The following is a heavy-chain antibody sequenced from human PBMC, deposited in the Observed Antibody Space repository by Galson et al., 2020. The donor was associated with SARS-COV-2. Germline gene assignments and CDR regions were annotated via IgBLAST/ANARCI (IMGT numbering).Heavy chain of an antibody. CDR3: ARVDLWSGSGGDAVDI. D-gene: IGHD3-3*01. CDR1: GFSFSTYD. Sequence: GGFLRLSCVGSGFSFSTYDMNWVRQAPGKGLEWMSFIGPSGSTRYYAGSVMGRFTISRDNAKNSLYLQMNSLRAEDTAVYYCARVDLWSGSGGDAVDIWGQGTMVTVSS. V-gene: IGHV3-48*03. CDR2: IGPSGSTR. J-gene: IGHJ3*02.